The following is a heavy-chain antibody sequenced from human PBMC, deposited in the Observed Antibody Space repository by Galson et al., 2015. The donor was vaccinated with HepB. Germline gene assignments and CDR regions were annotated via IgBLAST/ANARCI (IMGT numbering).Heavy chain of an antibody. CDR2: ISAYNGKT. CDR3: ARVGGTPGPRYCSSTSCYTFDY. Sequence: QSGAEVKKPGASVKVSCKASGYTFPDYGISWVRQAPGQGLEWMGWISAYNGKTNYAQKFQGRVTMTTDTSTSTAYMELRSLGYDDTAVYYCARVGGTPGPRYCSSTSCYTFDYWGQGTLVTFSS. J-gene: IGHJ4*02. CDR1: GYTFPDYG. D-gene: IGHD2-2*01. V-gene: IGHV1-18*01.